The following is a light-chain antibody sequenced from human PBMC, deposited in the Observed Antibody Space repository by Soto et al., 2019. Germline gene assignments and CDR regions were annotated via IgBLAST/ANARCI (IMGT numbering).Light chain of an antibody. CDR2: EVS. CDR1: SSDVGGYNY. V-gene: IGLV2-14*01. Sequence: QSALTQPASVSGSPGQSITISCTGTSSDVGGYNYVSWYQHHPGKAPRLMIYEVSNRPSGVSDRLSGSKSGNTASLTISGLLAEDEAEYYCSSYTSISTYVFGTGTKVTVL. CDR3: SSYTSISTYV. J-gene: IGLJ1*01.